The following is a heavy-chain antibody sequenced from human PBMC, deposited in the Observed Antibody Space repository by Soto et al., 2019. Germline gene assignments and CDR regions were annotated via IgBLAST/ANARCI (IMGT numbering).Heavy chain of an antibody. Sequence: ASVKVSCKASGYTFASYDISWVRQAPGQGLEWMGWISAYNTNTIYAHKLQGRVTMTTDTSTSTAYMELRSLRSDDTAVYYCARERDSEYYYDSSGFYYGRVFDHWGQGTLVTVSS. D-gene: IGHD3-22*01. V-gene: IGHV1-18*01. CDR1: GYTFASYD. CDR3: ARERDSEYYYDSSGFYYGRVFDH. J-gene: IGHJ5*02. CDR2: ISAYNTNT.